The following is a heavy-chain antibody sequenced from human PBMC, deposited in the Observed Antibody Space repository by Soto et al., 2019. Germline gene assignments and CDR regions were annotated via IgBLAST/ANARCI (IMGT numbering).Heavy chain of an antibody. CDR2: INHSGST. V-gene: IGHV4-34*01. CDR1: GGSFSGYY. J-gene: IGHJ6*02. Sequence: LETLSLTCAVYGGSFSGYYWSWIRQPPGKGLEWIGEINHSGSTNYNPSLKSRVTISVDKSKNQFSLKLSSVTAADTAVYYCARTGITGTHYYYYGMDVWGQGTTVTVSS. CDR3: ARTGITGTHYYYYGMDV. D-gene: IGHD1-20*01.